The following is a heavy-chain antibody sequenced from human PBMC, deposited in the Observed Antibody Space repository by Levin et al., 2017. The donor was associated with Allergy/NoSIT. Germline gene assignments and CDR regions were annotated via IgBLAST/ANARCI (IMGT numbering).Heavy chain of an antibody. J-gene: IGHJ5*02. CDR1: GGTLRNYA. CDR3: VRGFHCSGPRCWYTSSFRPAHCDL. D-gene: IGHD6-6*01. Sequence: SVKVSCKVSGGTLRNYAIGWVRQAPGQGLEWMGGTSAIYGTADYSQKFQGRVTITADQSTNTAYMEVTSLRPEDTAVYYCVRGFHCSGPRCWYTSSFRPAHCDLWGQGTLVAVSS. CDR2: TSAIYGTA. V-gene: IGHV1-69*13.